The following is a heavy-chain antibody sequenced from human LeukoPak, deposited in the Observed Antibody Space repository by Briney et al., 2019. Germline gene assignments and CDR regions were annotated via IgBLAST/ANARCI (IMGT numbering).Heavy chain of an antibody. V-gene: IGHV4-34*01. CDR1: GGSFSGYY. CDR3: ARWAVRSRTPFDY. CDR2: INHSGST. Sequence: SETLSLTCAVYGGSFSGYYWSWIRQPPGKGLEWIGEINHSGSTNYNPSLKSRVTISVDASKNQFSLKLSSVTAADTAVYYCARWAVRSRTPFDYWGQGTLVTVSS. J-gene: IGHJ4*02. D-gene: IGHD2-2*01.